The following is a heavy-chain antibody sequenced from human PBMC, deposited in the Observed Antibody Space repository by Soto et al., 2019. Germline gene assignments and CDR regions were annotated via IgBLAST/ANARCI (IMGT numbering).Heavy chain of an antibody. D-gene: IGHD3-10*01. Sequence: QLQLQESGSGLVKPSQTLSLTCAVSGGSISSGGYSWSWIRQPPGKGLEWIGYIYHSGSTYYNPSLKSRVTISVDRSKNQFSLKLSSVTAADTAVYYCARTYYYGSWSYVWFDPWGQGTLVTVSS. CDR2: IYHSGST. CDR3: ARTYYYGSWSYVWFDP. CDR1: GGSISSGGYS. J-gene: IGHJ5*02. V-gene: IGHV4-30-2*01.